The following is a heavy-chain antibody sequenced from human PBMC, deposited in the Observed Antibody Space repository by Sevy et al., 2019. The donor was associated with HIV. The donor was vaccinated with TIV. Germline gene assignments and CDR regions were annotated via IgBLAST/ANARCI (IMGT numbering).Heavy chain of an antibody. J-gene: IGHJ4*02. CDR1: GGTFSSYG. CDR2: IIPILGTV. V-gene: IGHV1-69*13. CDR3: ARGGGNGWYYFDY. D-gene: IGHD6-19*01. Sequence: ASVKVSCKASGGTFSSYGISWVRQAPGQGLEWIGGIIPILGTVNYAQKFQDRVTITADESTKTAYMELSSLRSEDTAVYYCARGGGNGWYYFDYWGQETLVTVSS.